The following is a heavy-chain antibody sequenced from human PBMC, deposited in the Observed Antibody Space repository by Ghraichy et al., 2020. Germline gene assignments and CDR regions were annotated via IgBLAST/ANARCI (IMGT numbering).Heavy chain of an antibody. J-gene: IGHJ6*02. CDR2: IYYSGST. V-gene: IGHV4-39*01. D-gene: IGHD3-22*01. CDR3: ARLTYYYDSSGYYVGGPGYGMDV. CDR1: GGSISSSSYY. Sequence: SETLSLTCTVSGGSISSSSYYWGWIRQPPGKGLEWIGSIYYSGSTYYNPSLKSRVTISVDTSKNQFSLKLSSVTAADTAVYYCARLTYYYDSSGYYVGGPGYGMDVWGQGTTVTVSS.